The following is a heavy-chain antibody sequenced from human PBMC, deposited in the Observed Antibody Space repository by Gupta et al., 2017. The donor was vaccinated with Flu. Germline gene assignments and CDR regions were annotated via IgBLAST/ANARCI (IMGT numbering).Heavy chain of an antibody. V-gene: IGHV1-69*01. D-gene: IGHD2-15*01. CDR3: ARKGGGHCSGGTCYSFDY. CDR2: IIPVFGPT. Sequence: VRQAPGQGPEWMGGIIPVFGPTNYAQKFQGRVTITADESTSTVYMEISSLRSEDMALYYGARKGGGHCSGGTCYSFDYWGQGTLVTVSS. J-gene: IGHJ4*02.